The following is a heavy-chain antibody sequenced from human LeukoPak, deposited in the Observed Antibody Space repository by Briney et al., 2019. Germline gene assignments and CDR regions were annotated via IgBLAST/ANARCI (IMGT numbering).Heavy chain of an antibody. V-gene: IGHV4-59*01. D-gene: IGHD6-19*01. Sequence: PSETLSLTCTVSGGSISSYYWSWIRQPPGKGLEWIGYIYYSGSTNYNPSLKSRVTISVDTSKNQFSLKLSSVTAADTAVYYCATAWAESPYSSGWTNFDYWGQGTLVTVSS. J-gene: IGHJ4*02. CDR2: IYYSGST. CDR1: GGSISSYY. CDR3: ATAWAESPYSSGWTNFDY.